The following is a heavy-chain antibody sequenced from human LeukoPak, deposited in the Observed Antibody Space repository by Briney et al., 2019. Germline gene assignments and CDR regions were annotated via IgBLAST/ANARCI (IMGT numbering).Heavy chain of an antibody. CDR3: ASPSDNDFWSGYYQN. J-gene: IGHJ4*02. V-gene: IGHV1-18*01. CDR1: GYTFTSYG. Sequence: ASVKVSCKASGYTFTSYGISWVRQAPGQGLEWMGWISAYNGNTNYAQKLQGRVTMTTDTSTSTAYMELRSLRSDDTAVYYCASPSDNDFWSGYYQNWGQGTLVTVSS. D-gene: IGHD3-3*01. CDR2: ISAYNGNT.